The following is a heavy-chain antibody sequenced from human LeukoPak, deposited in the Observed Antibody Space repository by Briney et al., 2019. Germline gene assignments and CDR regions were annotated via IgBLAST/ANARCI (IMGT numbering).Heavy chain of an antibody. D-gene: IGHD5-24*01. CDR3: AGHGRMGTINPSY. V-gene: IGHV4-39*01. CDR2: MYYSGST. J-gene: IGHJ4*02. CDR1: GGSISNSSYY. Sequence: SETLPLTCTVFGGSISNSSYYWGWIRQPPGKGLEWIGSMYYSGSTYYNPSLKSRATISVDTSKNQFSLKLSSVTAADTAVYYCAGHGRMGTINPSYWGQGTLVTVSS.